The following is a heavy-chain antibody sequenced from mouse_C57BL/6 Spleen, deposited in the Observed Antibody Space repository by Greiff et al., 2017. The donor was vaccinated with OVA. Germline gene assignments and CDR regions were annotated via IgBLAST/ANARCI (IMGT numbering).Heavy chain of an antibody. CDR2: FYPGSGSI. CDR1: GYTFTEYT. J-gene: IGHJ2*01. CDR3: ARHEGGYYYGSSELDY. D-gene: IGHD1-1*01. V-gene: IGHV1-62-2*01. Sequence: QVQLQQSGAELVKPGASVKLSCKASGYTFTEYTIHWVKQRSGQGLEWIGWFYPGSGSIKYNEKFKDKATLTADKSSSTVYMELSRLTSEDSAVYFCARHEGGYYYGSSELDYWGQGTTLTVSS.